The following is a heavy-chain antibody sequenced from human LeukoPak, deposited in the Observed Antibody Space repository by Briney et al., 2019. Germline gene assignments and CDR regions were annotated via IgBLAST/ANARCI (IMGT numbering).Heavy chain of an antibody. CDR1: GGSISSYY. D-gene: IGHD2-8*02. V-gene: IGHV4-4*07. CDR3: ARVLSTSHFDL. J-gene: IGHJ2*01. CDR2: IYTSGST. Sequence: PSETLSLTCSVSGGSISSYYWSWIRQPAGKGLEWIGRIYTSGSTSYNPSLKSRVTISVDKPKNQFSLKLSSVTAADTAVYYCARVLSTSHFDLWGRGTLVTVSS.